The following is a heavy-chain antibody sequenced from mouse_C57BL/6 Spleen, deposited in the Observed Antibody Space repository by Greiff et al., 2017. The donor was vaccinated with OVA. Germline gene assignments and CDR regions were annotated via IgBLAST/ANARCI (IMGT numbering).Heavy chain of an antibody. V-gene: IGHV1-15*01. J-gene: IGHJ2*01. CDR3: TRTLLTGTYY. CDR2: IDPETGGT. Sequence: QVQLQQSGAELVRPGASVTLSCKASGYTFTDYEMHWVKQTPVHGLEWIGAIDPETGGTAYNQKFKGKAILTADKSSSTAYMELRSLTSEDSAVYYCTRTLLTGTYYWGQGTTLTVSS. D-gene: IGHD4-1*01. CDR1: GYTFTDYE.